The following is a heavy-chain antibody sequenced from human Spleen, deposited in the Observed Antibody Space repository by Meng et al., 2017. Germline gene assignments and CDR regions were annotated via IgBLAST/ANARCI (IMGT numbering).Heavy chain of an antibody. J-gene: IGHJ4*02. Sequence: LVRPFETSLDTFSFSAGAIHNDSRTWIRLPGGNGLDWFGCIDSSRCTTHDPSLKSRATMSVDSSKNQFSLTLSSVTAADTGVYYCARDEDHDYNDYYFDNWGQGTLVTVSS. D-gene: IGHD4-17*01. V-gene: IGHV4-4*07. CDR3: ARDEDHDYNDYYFDN. CDR2: IDSSRCT. CDR1: AGAIHNDS.